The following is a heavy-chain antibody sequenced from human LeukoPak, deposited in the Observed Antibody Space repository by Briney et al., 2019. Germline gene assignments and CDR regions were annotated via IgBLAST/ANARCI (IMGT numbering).Heavy chain of an antibody. CDR1: GFTFSSYN. CDR2: ITSGSSYI. Sequence: GGSLRLSCAASGFTFSSYNMNWVRQAPGQGLEWVSSITSGSSYIYYADSVKGRFTISRDNAKNSLYLQMNSLRAEDTAVYYCARGYYGDPSQVYYFDYWGQGTLVTVSS. D-gene: IGHD4-17*01. V-gene: IGHV3-21*01. J-gene: IGHJ4*02. CDR3: ARGYYGDPSQVYYFDY.